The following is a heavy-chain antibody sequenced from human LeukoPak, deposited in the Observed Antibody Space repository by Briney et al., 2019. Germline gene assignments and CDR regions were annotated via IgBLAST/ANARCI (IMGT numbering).Heavy chain of an antibody. J-gene: IGHJ4*02. CDR3: ARGIYCSGGSCYDY. CDR2: IYYSGST. D-gene: IGHD2-15*01. Sequence: SETLSLTCTVSGGSISRYYWSWIRQPPGKGLEWIGHIYYSGSTNYNPSLKSRVTISVDTSKNQFSLKLSSVTAADTAVYYCARGIYCSGGSCYDYWGQGTLVTVSS. CDR1: GGSISRYY. V-gene: IGHV4-59*01.